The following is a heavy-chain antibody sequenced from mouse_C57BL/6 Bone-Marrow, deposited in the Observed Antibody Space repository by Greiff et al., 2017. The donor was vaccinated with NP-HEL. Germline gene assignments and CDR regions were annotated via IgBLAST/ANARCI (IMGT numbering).Heavy chain of an antibody. CDR1: GFTFSDYG. CDR2: ISSGSSTI. J-gene: IGHJ4*01. Sequence: EVQLVESGGGLVKPGGSLKLSCAASGFTFSDYGMHWVRQAPETGLEWVAYISSGSSTIYYADTVKGRFTIPRDNAKNTLFLQMTSLRSEDTAMFYCARTYYYGSSYYAMDYWGQGTSVTVSS. V-gene: IGHV5-17*01. D-gene: IGHD1-1*01. CDR3: ARTYYYGSSYYAMDY.